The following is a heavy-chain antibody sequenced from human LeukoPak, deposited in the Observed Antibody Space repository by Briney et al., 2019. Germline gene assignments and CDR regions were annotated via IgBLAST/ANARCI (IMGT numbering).Heavy chain of an antibody. CDR1: GFTFSSYA. Sequence: GGSLRLSCAASGFTFSSYAMHWVRQAPGKGLEWVAVISYGGSNKYYADSVKGRFTISRDNSKNTLYLQMNSLRAEDTAVYYCARDSAGIQLWLDYWGQGTLVTVSS. V-gene: IGHV3-30*04. J-gene: IGHJ4*02. D-gene: IGHD5-18*01. CDR3: ARDSAGIQLWLDY. CDR2: ISYGGSNK.